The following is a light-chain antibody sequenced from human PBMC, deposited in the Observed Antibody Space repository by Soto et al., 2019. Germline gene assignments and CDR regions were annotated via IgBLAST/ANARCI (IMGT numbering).Light chain of an antibody. Sequence: DIQMTQSPSSLSASVGDRVTITCRASQTISSYLNWYQVKPGKAPKLLIYGASNLQSGVPSRFSGSGSETDFTLTISSLQPEDFAPYYCQQRYSTPSWTFGQGTKVEMK. CDR1: QTISSY. CDR3: QQRYSTPSWT. J-gene: IGKJ1*01. CDR2: GAS. V-gene: IGKV1-39*01.